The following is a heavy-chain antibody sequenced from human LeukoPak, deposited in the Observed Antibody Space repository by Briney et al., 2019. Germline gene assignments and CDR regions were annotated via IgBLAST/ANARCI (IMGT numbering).Heavy chain of an antibody. J-gene: IGHJ3*01. CDR3: ARYDYGDALDV. CDR1: ADTFNTYT. Sequence: ASVKVSCKASADTFNTYTISWVRQAPGQGLEWMGRIVPIVDVTNHAPKFQGRIKITADKATTTAFMELTSLGFEDTAVYYCARYDYGDALDVWGQGTLVTV. V-gene: IGHV1-69*02. D-gene: IGHD4-17*01. CDR2: IVPIVDVT.